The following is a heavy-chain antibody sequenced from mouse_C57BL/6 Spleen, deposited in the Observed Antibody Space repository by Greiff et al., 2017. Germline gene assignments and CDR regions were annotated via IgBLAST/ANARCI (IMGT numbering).Heavy chain of an antibody. D-gene: IGHD1-1*01. J-gene: IGHJ2*01. CDR3: ARRPNYYGSSYFDY. Sequence: QVHVKQSGAELVKPGASVKMSCKASGYTFTSYWITWVKQRPGQGLEWIGDIYPGSGSTNYNEKFKSKATLTVDTSSSTAYMQLSSLTSEDSAVYYCARRPNYYGSSYFDYWGQGTTLTVSS. V-gene: IGHV1-55*01. CDR1: GYTFTSYW. CDR2: IYPGSGST.